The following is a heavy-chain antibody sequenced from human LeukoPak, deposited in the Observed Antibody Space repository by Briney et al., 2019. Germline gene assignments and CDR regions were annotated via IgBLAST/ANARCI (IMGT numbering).Heavy chain of an antibody. Sequence: QPGGSLRLSCAASGFTFSSYGMHWVRQAPGKGLEWVAVIWYDGSNKYYADSVKGRFTISRDNSKNTLYLQMNSLRAEDTAVYYCARDASRYDFWSGPPDYWGQGTLVTVSS. D-gene: IGHD3-3*01. V-gene: IGHV3-33*01. CDR1: GFTFSSYG. CDR2: IWYDGSNK. J-gene: IGHJ4*02. CDR3: ARDASRYDFWSGPPDY.